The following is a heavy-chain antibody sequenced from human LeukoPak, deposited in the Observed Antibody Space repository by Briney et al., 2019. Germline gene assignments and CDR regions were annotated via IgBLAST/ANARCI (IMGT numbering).Heavy chain of an antibody. Sequence: PGGSLRLSCAHSGFSFSSYSMLLVRQGPGKGLEWVAVISYDGSNKYYADSVKGRFTMSRDNSKNTLYLQMNSLRAEDTPVYYCARESQAYYYGSGSPNYWGQGTLVTVSS. CDR3: ARESQAYYYGSGSPNY. D-gene: IGHD3-10*01. J-gene: IGHJ4*02. CDR2: ISYDGSNK. V-gene: IGHV3-30*04. CDR1: GFSFSSYS.